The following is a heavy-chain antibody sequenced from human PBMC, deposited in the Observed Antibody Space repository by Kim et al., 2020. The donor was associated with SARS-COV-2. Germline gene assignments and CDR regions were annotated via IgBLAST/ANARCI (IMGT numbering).Heavy chain of an antibody. CDR3: ARKYYDFWSGYPWYFDL. J-gene: IGHJ2*01. V-gene: IGHV3-7*01. CDR2: IKQDGSEK. Sequence: GGSLRLSCAASGFTFSSYWMSWVRQAPGKGLEWVANIKQDGSEKYYVDSVKGRFTISRDNAKNSLYLQMNSLRAEDTAVYYCARKYYDFWSGYPWYFDLWGRGTLVTVSS. D-gene: IGHD3-3*01. CDR1: GFTFSSYW.